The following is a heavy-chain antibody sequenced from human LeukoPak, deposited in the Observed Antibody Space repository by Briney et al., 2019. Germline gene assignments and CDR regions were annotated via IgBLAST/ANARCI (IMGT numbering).Heavy chain of an antibody. CDR1: GFTFSSYS. V-gene: IGHV3-48*04. CDR3: ARDHIWFGESPDAFDI. D-gene: IGHD3-10*01. CDR2: ISSSSSTI. Sequence: GGSLRLSCAASGFTFSSYSMNWVRQAPGKGLEWVSYISSSSSTIYYADSVRGRFTISRDNAKNSLYLQMNSLRAEDTAVYYCARDHIWFGESPDAFDIWGQGTMVTVSS. J-gene: IGHJ3*02.